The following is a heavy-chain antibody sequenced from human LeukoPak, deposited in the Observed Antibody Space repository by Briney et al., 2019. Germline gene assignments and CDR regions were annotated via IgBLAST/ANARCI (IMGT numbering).Heavy chain of an antibody. CDR3: TTDRYYDNSELQFQH. CDR1: GFTLNNAW. D-gene: IGHD3-22*01. V-gene: IGHV3-15*01. CDR2: IKRETDGGTI. J-gene: IGHJ1*01. Sequence: NPGGSLRLSCAASGFTLNNAWMSWVRQARGKGLEWLGRIKRETDGGTIDYAAPVKGRFTISRDDSRNTLYLQMDSLKIEDTAVYYCTTDRYYDNSELQFQHWGQGTLVTVSS.